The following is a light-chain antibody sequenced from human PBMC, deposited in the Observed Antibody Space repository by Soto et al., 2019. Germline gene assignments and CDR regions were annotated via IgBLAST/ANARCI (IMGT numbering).Light chain of an antibody. J-gene: IGLJ2*01. V-gene: IGLV2-14*01. CDR1: SSDVGAYDF. Sequence: QSALTQPASVSGSPGQSITISCTGTSSDVGAYDFVSWYQQHPAKAPRLIISEVTNRPSGVSSRFSGSKSGNTASLTISGLQPEDEADYFCSSFTSRDTLVFGGGTQLTVL. CDR2: EVT. CDR3: SSFTSRDTLV.